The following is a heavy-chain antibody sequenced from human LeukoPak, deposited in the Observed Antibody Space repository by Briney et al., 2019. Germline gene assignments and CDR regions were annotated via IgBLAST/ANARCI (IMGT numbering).Heavy chain of an antibody. CDR1: GFPFSSFG. CDR2: IRYDGSNK. Sequence: PGGSLRLSCAASGFPFSSFGMHWVRQAPGKGLEWVAFIRYDGSNKYYADSVKGPFTISRDNSKNTLYLHMDRLRVEDTAVYYCAKDWYSGSPTYLDVWGRGTTVTVSS. V-gene: IGHV3-30*02. D-gene: IGHD1-26*01. CDR3: AKDWYSGSPTYLDV. J-gene: IGHJ6*03.